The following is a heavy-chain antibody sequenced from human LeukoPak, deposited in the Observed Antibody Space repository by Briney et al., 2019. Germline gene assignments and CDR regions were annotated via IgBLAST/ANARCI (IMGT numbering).Heavy chain of an antibody. V-gene: IGHV1-2*06. CDR1: GYTFSGYQ. CDR2: MNPSSGVT. CDR3: ARGWDYDSGGRPTAYVY. J-gene: IGHJ4*02. Sequence: GASVKVSCKASGYTFSGYQVHWLRQAPGQGLEWMGRMNPSSGVTNYAQKFQGRVTITADESTSTVYMELNSLKSEDTAVYYCARGWDYDSGGRPTAYVYWGQGTLVTVSS. D-gene: IGHD3-22*01.